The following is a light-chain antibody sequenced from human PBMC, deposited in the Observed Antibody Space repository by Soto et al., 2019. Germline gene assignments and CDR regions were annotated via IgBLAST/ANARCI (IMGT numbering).Light chain of an antibody. Sequence: EIVMTQSPATLSVSPGERATLSCRASQSVSSNLAWYQQKPGQAPRLLIYGASTRATGIPARFSGSGSGTEFTLTISSLQSEDFEFYYCQQYNKLPTFGQGTKVEIK. V-gene: IGKV3-15*01. CDR2: GAS. CDR3: QQYNKLPT. CDR1: QSVSSN. J-gene: IGKJ1*01.